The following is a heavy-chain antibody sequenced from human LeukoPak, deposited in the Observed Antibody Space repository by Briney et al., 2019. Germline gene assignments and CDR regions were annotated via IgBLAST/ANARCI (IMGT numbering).Heavy chain of an antibody. Sequence: SETLSLTCTVSGGSISSSSYYWGWVRQPPGKGLEWIGSIYYSGSTYYNPYLKSRVTISVDTAKNQYSLKLSSVTAADTAVYYCARGYSSGWYRFDYWGQGTLVTVSS. CDR1: GGSISSSSYY. CDR3: ARGYSSGWYRFDY. V-gene: IGHV4-39*07. J-gene: IGHJ4*02. CDR2: IYYSGST. D-gene: IGHD6-19*01.